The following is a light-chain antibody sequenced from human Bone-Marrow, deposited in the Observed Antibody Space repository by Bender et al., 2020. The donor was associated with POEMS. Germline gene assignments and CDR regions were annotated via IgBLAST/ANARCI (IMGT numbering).Light chain of an antibody. CDR3: CSYAGSSTPYV. V-gene: IGLV2-23*01. Sequence: QSALTQPASVSGSPGQSITISCTGTSSDVGRYNLVSWYQQHPGKAPKLMIYEGTKRPSGVSNRFSGSKSGNTASVTISGLQAEDEADYYCCSYAGSSTPYVFGTGTKVTVL. CDR2: EGT. CDR1: SSDVGRYNL. J-gene: IGLJ1*01.